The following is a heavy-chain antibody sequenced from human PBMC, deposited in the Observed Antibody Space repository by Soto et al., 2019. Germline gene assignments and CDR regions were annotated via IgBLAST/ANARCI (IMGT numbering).Heavy chain of an antibody. J-gene: IGHJ3*02. CDR1: GFTFSSYG. Sequence: PGGSLRLSCAASGFTFSSYGMHWVRQAPGKGLEWVAVIWYDGSNKYYADSVKGRFTISRDNSKNTLYLQMNSLRAEDTAVYHCARDRVQWLAPPDAFDIWGQGTMVTVS. CDR3: ARDRVQWLAPPDAFDI. D-gene: IGHD6-19*01. V-gene: IGHV3-33*01. CDR2: IWYDGSNK.